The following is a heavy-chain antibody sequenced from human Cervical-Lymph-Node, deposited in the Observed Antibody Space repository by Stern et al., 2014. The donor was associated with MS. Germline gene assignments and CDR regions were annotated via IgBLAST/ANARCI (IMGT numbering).Heavy chain of an antibody. Sequence: QVQLVQSGAEVKKPGASLTVSCKVSGDAFSNYYLHWVRQAPGQGLEWVGVFNPSGSHKTHAQIFQGRVTLHGATATNTAYLAVSSLRSEDGAIYYCTRGYGGDWGDILDDWGQGTTVTVSP. CDR3: TRGYGGDWGDILDD. CDR2: FNPSGSHK. D-gene: IGHD2-21*01. CDR1: GDAFSNYY. J-gene: IGHJ6*01. V-gene: IGHV1-46*01.